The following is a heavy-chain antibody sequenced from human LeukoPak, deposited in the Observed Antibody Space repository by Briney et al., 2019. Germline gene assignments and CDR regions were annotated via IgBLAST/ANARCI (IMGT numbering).Heavy chain of an antibody. D-gene: IGHD3-3*01. CDR1: GFTFSSYG. Sequence: GGSLRLSCAASGFTFSSYGMHWVRQAPGKGLEWVAFIRYDGSNKYYADSVKGRFTISRDNSKNTLYLQMNSLRAEDTAVYYCAKTPSRFLEGLTIDYWGQGTLVTVSS. CDR3: AKTPSRFLEGLTIDY. CDR2: IRYDGSNK. V-gene: IGHV3-30*02. J-gene: IGHJ4*02.